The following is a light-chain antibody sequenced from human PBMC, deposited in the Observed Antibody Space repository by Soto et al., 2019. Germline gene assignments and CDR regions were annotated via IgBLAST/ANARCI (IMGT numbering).Light chain of an antibody. V-gene: IGKV1-5*03. Sequence: DFQMTQSPSTLSASVGDRVSISCRVSASVGGWLAWYQHKPGKAPNLIIYKASTLKSGVPSRFSGSGSGTDFTLTISNLQPDDFATYYCQQYNGYFRTFGQGTKVEI. CDR1: ASVGGW. CDR2: KAS. CDR3: QQYNGYFRT. J-gene: IGKJ1*01.